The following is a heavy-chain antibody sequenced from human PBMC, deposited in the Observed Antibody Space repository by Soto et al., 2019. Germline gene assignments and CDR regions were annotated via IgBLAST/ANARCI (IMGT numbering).Heavy chain of an antibody. J-gene: IGHJ6*02. D-gene: IGHD5-12*01. V-gene: IGHV3-11*06. CDR2: ISSSSGST. CDR1: GFTFSDYY. CDR3: ARDRGGYDRLYYYHGMDV. Sequence: LRLSCAASGFTFSDYYMSWIRQAPGKGLEYISYISSSSGSTNYADSVKGRFTISRDNAKNSLYLQMSSLRAEDTAVYYCARDRGGYDRLYYYHGMDVWGQGTTVTVSS.